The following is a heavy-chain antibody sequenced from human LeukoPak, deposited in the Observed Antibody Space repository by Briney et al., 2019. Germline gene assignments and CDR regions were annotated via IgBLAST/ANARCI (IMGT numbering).Heavy chain of an antibody. D-gene: IGHD3-10*01. J-gene: IGHJ6*03. CDR2: IYDSGST. CDR1: GGSISSGRYY. Sequence: SETLSLTCTVSGGSISSGRYYWGWIRQPPGKGLEWLGIIYDSGSTYYNPSLKSRVTISVDTSKNQFSLKLSSVTAADTAVYYCARHLYYGSGRYYYYYMDVWGKGTTVTVSS. V-gene: IGHV4-39*01. CDR3: ARHLYYGSGRYYYYYMDV.